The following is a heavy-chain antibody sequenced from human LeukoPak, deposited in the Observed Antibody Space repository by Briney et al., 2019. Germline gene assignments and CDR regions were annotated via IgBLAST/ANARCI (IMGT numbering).Heavy chain of an antibody. J-gene: IGHJ4*02. D-gene: IGHD3-10*01. CDR3: ARVKGREGSTVIIDY. Sequence: SQTLSLTCTVSGGSISSGGYYWSWIRQHPGKGLEWIGYIYYSGSTYYNPSLKSRVTISVDTSKNQFSLKLSSVTAADTAVYYCARVKGREGSTVIIDYWGQGTLVTVSS. CDR1: GGSISSGGYY. CDR2: IYYSGST. V-gene: IGHV4-31*03.